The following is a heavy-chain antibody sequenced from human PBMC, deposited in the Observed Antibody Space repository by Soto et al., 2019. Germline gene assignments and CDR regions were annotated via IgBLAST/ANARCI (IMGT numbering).Heavy chain of an antibody. V-gene: IGHV1-3*01. Sequence: ASVTVSCTTSGYTFTSYAMHWVRQAPGQRLEWMGWINAGNGNTKYSQKFQGRVTITRDTSASTAYMELSSLRSEDTAVYYCARSIVVVTSFDYWGQGTLVTVSS. D-gene: IGHD3-22*01. CDR1: GYTFTSYA. CDR3: ARSIVVVTSFDY. J-gene: IGHJ4*02. CDR2: INAGNGNT.